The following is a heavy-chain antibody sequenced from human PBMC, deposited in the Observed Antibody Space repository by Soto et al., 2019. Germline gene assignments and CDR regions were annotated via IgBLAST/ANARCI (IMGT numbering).Heavy chain of an antibody. CDR1: GGSISSGDYY. J-gene: IGHJ4*02. D-gene: IGHD3-22*01. CDR2: IYYSGST. V-gene: IGHV4-30-4*01. CDR3: ATQKHYYDSSGYPQDYFDY. Sequence: KPSETLSLTCTVSGGSISSGDYYWSWIRQPPGKGLEWIGYIYYSGSTYYNPSLKSRVTISVDTSKNQFSLKLSSVTAADTAVYYCATQKHYYDSSGYPQDYFDYWGQGTLVTVSS.